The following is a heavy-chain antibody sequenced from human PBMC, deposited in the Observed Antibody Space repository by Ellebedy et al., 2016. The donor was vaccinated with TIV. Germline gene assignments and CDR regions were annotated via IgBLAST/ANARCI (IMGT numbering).Heavy chain of an antibody. D-gene: IGHD6-13*01. J-gene: IGHJ5*02. CDR2: ITPSGGSA. CDR1: GYTFTTYY. V-gene: IGHV1-46*01. CDR3: ARGVAAAAGKDWFNP. Sequence: ASVKVSXXASGYTFTTYYINWVRQAPGQVFEWMGIITPSGGSASYAEKFQGRITMTTDTSTNTVFMELSSLRPEDTAVYFCARGVAAAAGKDWFNPWGQGTLVTVSS.